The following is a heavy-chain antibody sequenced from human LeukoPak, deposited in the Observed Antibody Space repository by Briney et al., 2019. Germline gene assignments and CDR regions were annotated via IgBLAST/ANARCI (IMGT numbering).Heavy chain of an antibody. J-gene: IGHJ2*01. Sequence: ASVKVSCKASGYTFTSYGISWVRQAPGQGLEWMGWISAYNGNTNYAQKLQGRVTMTTDTSTSTAYMELSSLRSEDTAVYYCARVATMIVVAVGYLDLWGRGTLVTVSS. CDR2: ISAYNGNT. V-gene: IGHV1-18*01. CDR1: GYTFTSYG. D-gene: IGHD3-22*01. CDR3: ARVATMIVVAVGYLDL.